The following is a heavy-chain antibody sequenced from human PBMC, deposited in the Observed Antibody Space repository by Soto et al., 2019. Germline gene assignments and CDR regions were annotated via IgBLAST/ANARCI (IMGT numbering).Heavy chain of an antibody. CDR1: EYTFTDNY. J-gene: IGHJ4*02. V-gene: IGHV1-2*02. CDR3: ARQSCSSTSCFYDY. D-gene: IGHD2-2*01. Sequence: ASVKVSCKTSEYTFTDNYIYWLRQAPGQGLEWMGWLNPNTGATDFAQRFQGRVTLTSDTSISTAYMELSRLTSDDTAVFYCARQSCSSTSCFYDYWGPGTLVTVSA. CDR2: LNPNTGAT.